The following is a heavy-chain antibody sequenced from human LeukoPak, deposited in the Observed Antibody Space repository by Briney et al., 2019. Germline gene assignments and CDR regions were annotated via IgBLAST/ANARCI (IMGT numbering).Heavy chain of an antibody. CDR1: GFTFSSYA. Sequence: GGSLRLSCAAPGFTFSSYAMSWVRQAPGKGLEWVSAISGSGGSTYYADSVKGRFTISRDNSKNTLYLQMNSLRAEDTAVYYCAKNIVVVPAATIYYYYYYMDVWGKGTTVTVSS. V-gene: IGHV3-23*01. CDR3: AKNIVVVPAATIYYYYYYMDV. J-gene: IGHJ6*03. D-gene: IGHD2-2*01. CDR2: ISGSGGST.